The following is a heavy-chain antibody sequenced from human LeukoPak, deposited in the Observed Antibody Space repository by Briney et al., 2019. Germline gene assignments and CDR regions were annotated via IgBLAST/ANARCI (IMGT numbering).Heavy chain of an antibody. Sequence: GGSLRLSCAASGFTFSNYAINWVRQAPGKGLEWVSGISGSGGSTYYADSVKGRFTISRDNSKNTLYLQMNSLRAEDTAVYYCAKDIGSSAVAGTGYYFDYWGQGTLVTVSS. CDR1: GFTFSNYA. D-gene: IGHD6-19*01. V-gene: IGHV3-23*01. CDR3: AKDIGSSAVAGTGYYFDY. J-gene: IGHJ4*02. CDR2: ISGSGGST.